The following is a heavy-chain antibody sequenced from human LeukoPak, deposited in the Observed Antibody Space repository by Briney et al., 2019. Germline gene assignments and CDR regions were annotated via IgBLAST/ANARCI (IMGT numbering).Heavy chain of an antibody. V-gene: IGHV1-2*02. CDR3: VREATWFAP. D-gene: IGHD1-26*01. Sequence: ASVKVSCKASGYTFAGYYIHWVRQAPGQGLEWMGWINPNSGGTNYAQKFQGRVTMTRDTSISTAYMELSRLRSDDTAVYYWVREATWFAPWGQGTLVTVSS. CDR1: GYTFAGYY. J-gene: IGHJ5*02. CDR2: INPNSGGT.